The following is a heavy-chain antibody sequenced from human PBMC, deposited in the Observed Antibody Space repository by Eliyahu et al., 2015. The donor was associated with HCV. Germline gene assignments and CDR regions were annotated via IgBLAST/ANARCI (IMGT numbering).Heavy chain of an antibody. CDR3: ARGIELELRYGHYWFDP. D-gene: IGHD1-7*01. Sequence: QLQLQESGSGLVKPSQTLSLTCAVSGGSISSGGYSWXWIRQPPGKGLXWIGNIYQSGSTYYNPSLKSRVTISVDRSKNQFSLKLSSVTAADTAVYYCARGIELELRYGHYWFDPWGQGTLVTVSS. V-gene: IGHV4-30-2*01. CDR2: IYQSGST. J-gene: IGHJ5*02. CDR1: GGSISSGGYS.